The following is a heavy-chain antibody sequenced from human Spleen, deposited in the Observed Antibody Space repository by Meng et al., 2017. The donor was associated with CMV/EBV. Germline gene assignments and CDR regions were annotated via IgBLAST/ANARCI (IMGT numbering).Heavy chain of an antibody. CDR2: ISSSSRTI. CDR3: ARDPPRYGMDV. D-gene: IGHD3-16*02. Sequence: GGSLRLSCTASGFTLSSYKMNWVRQAPGKGLQWVSKISSSSRTIHYADSVKGRFSISRDNAKNSLYLQMNSLRAEDTAVYYCARDPPRYGMDVWGQGTTVTVSS. V-gene: IGHV3-48*03. J-gene: IGHJ6*02. CDR1: GFTLSSYK.